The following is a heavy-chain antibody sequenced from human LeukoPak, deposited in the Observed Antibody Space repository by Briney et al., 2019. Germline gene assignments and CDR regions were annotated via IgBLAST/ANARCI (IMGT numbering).Heavy chain of an antibody. J-gene: IGHJ4*02. CDR2: IYSGGST. Sequence: GGSLRLSCAASGFTVSSNYMSWVRQAPGKGLEWVSVIYSGGSTYYADSVKGRFTISRDNSKSTLYLQMNSLRAEDTAVYYCARDRKVGATEYDYWGQGTLVTVSS. CDR3: ARDRKVGATEYDY. D-gene: IGHD1-26*01. CDR1: GFTVSSNY. V-gene: IGHV3-53*01.